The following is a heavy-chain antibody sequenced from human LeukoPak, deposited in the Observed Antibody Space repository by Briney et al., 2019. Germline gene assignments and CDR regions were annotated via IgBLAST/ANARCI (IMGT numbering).Heavy chain of an antibody. CDR2: INPSGGST. CDR3: ARGHESYSSSWWGGWYYMDV. CDR1: GYTFTSYY. V-gene: IGHV1-46*01. J-gene: IGHJ6*03. Sequence: GASVKVSCKASGYTFTSYYMHWVRQAPGQGLEWMGIINPSGGSTSYAQKFQGRVTMTRDTSTSTVYMELSSLRSEDTAVYYCARGHESYSSSWWGGWYYMDVWGKGTTVTVSS. D-gene: IGHD6-13*01.